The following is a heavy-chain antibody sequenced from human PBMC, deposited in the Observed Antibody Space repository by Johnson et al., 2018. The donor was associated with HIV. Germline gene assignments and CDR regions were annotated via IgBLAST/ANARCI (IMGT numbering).Heavy chain of an antibody. D-gene: IGHD6-6*01. CDR1: GLTVGTNY. CDR2: IYSGGST. J-gene: IGHJ3*02. Sequence: MQLVESGGGLVQPGGSLRLSCAASGLTVGTNYMSWVRQAPGKGLEWVSVIYSGGSTYHADSVKGRFTISRDNSKNTLYLQMNSLRTEDTAVYDCAKGPNGQLDDAFHIWGQVTMVTVSS. V-gene: IGHV3-66*01. CDR3: AKGPNGQLDDAFHI.